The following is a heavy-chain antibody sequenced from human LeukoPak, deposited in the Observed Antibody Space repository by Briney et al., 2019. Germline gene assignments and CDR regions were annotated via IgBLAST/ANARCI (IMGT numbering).Heavy chain of an antibody. V-gene: IGHV1-18*01. CDR3: ARRQGTTLSFDY. Sequence: ASVKVSCKASGYTFNTYGFSLVRQAPGQGLEWMGWINAYNVNTNYAQKLQGRVTMTTETSTSTAYMELRSLRSGDTVVYYCARRQGTTLSFDYWGRGTLVTVSS. CDR2: INAYNVNT. CDR1: GYTFNTYG. J-gene: IGHJ4*02. D-gene: IGHD1-1*01.